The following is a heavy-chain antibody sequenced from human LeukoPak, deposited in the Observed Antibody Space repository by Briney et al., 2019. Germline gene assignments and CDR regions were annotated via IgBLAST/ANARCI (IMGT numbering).Heavy chain of an antibody. CDR1: GGSISSGSYY. CDR3: ARGRTIFGVVVNFRMGVQYYYNMDV. J-gene: IGHJ6*03. V-gene: IGHV4-61*09. Sequence: KASETLSLTCTVSGGSISSGSYYWSWIRQPAGKGLEWIGHIYTSGSTNYNPSLKSRVTISVDTSKNQFSLKLSSVTAADTAVYYCARGRTIFGVVVNFRMGVQYYYNMDVWGKGTTVTVSS. CDR2: IYTSGST. D-gene: IGHD3-3*01.